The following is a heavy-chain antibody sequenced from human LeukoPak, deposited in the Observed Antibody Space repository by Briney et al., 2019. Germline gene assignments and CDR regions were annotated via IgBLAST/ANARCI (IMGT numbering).Heavy chain of an antibody. CDR3: ARATGADYYYYGMDV. CDR1: GGSISSSSYY. J-gene: IGHJ6*02. Sequence: PSETLSLTCTVSGGSISSSSYYWGWIRQPPGKGLEWIGSIYYSGSTYYNPSLKSRVTISVDTSKNQFSLKMSSVTAADTAVYYCARATGADYYYYGMDVWGQGTTVTVSS. CDR2: IYYSGST. V-gene: IGHV4-39*07. D-gene: IGHD7-27*01.